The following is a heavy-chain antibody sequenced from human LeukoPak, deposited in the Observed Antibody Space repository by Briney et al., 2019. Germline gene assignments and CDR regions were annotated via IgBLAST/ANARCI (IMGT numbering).Heavy chain of an antibody. J-gene: IGHJ4*02. V-gene: IGHV3-48*03. CDR2: ISGGGDSI. CDR3: ARERTTIVSGTTIGAY. Sequence: GGSLRLSCSASGFTFRSYEMNWVRQAPGQGLEWISYISGGGDSIYYADSVNGRFTISRDNAENSLFLQMNSLTADDTAVYYCARERTTIVSGTTIGAYWGPGTLVTVSS. D-gene: IGHD2/OR15-2a*01. CDR1: GFTFRSYE.